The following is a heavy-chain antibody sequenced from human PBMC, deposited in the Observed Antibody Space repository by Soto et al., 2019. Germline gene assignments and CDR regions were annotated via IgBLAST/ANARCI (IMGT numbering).Heavy chain of an antibody. V-gene: IGHV4-31*03. CDR2: IYYSGST. CDR1: GGSISSGGYY. J-gene: IGHJ5*02. D-gene: IGHD3-9*01. Sequence: SETLSLTCTVSGGSISSGGYYWSWIRQHPGKGLEWIGYIYYSGSTYYNPSLKSRVTISVDTSKNQFSLKLSSVTAADTAVYYCARGPFDWLFLEFDPWGQGTLVTVSS. CDR3: ARGPFDWLFLEFDP.